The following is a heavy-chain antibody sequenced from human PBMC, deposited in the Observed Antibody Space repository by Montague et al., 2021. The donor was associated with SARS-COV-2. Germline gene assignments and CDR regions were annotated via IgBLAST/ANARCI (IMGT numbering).Heavy chain of an antibody. J-gene: IGHJ6*02. V-gene: IGHV4-4*02. CDR3: ARIPFGYYGMDV. CDR2: IYHSGGT. Sequence: SETLSLMCAVSAGSISSSNWWSWVRQPPGKGLEWIAEIYHSGGTNYNPSLESRVTISVDKSKNQFSLKLSSVTAADTAVYYCARIPFGYYGMDVWGQGTTVTVSS. D-gene: IGHD3-16*01. CDR1: AGSISSSNW.